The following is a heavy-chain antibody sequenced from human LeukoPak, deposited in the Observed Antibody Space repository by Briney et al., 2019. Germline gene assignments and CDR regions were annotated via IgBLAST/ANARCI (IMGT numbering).Heavy chain of an antibody. D-gene: IGHD1-26*01. Sequence: ASVKVARKASGYTFTNHDISWVRQAPGQGLEWMGWISVYSGNTNYAQDFQGRVTMTTDTSTSTAYMELRSLRADDTAVYYCARHGRAVMNVWFDPWGQGTLVSVSS. CDR2: ISVYSGNT. CDR3: ARHGRAVMNVWFDP. CDR1: GYTFTNHD. J-gene: IGHJ5*02. V-gene: IGHV1-18*01.